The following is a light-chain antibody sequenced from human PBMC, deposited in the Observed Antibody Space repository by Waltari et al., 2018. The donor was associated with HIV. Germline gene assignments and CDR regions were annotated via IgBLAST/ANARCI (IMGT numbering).Light chain of an antibody. CDR1: SSNIGAGYD. CDR2: GNS. V-gene: IGLV1-40*01. Sequence: QSVLTQPPSVSGAPGQRVTISCTGSSSNIGAGYDVHWYQQLPGTAPKLLISGNSNRPSGVPDRFSGSKSGTSASLVIPGLQAEDEADYYCQSYDSSLSALYVFGTGTKVTVL. CDR3: QSYDSSLSALYV. J-gene: IGLJ1*01.